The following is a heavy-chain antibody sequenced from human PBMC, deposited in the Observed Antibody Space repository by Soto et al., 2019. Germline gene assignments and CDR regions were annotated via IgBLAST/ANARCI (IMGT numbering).Heavy chain of an antibody. CDR1: GYTFTSYG. Sequence: QVQLVQSGAEVKKPGASVKVSCKASGYTFTSYGISWVRQAPGQGLEWMGWISAYNGNTNYAQKLHGRVTMTTDTSTSTAYMELRSLRSDDTAVYYCARDLRFLEWLPRSSYYYYGMDVWGQGTTVTVSS. CDR2: ISAYNGNT. D-gene: IGHD3-3*01. V-gene: IGHV1-18*01. CDR3: ARDLRFLEWLPRSSYYYYGMDV. J-gene: IGHJ6*02.